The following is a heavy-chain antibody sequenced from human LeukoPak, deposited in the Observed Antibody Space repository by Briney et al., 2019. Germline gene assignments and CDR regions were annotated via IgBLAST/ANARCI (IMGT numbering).Heavy chain of an antibody. CDR1: GFTFGSCT. CDR3: AKDLSSAITSALVLDV. CDR2: ISSSSTYI. V-gene: IGHV3-21*04. J-gene: IGHJ6*02. D-gene: IGHD3-22*01. Sequence: PGGSLRLSCAASGFTFGSCTMNWVRQASGKGLEWVSSISSSSTYIYYADSVKGRSTISRDNVKNVLYLQMNSLRPEDTALYYCAKDLSSAITSALVLDVWGQGTTV.